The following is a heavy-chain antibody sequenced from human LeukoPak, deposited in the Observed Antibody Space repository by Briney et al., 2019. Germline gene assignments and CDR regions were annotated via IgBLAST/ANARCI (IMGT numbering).Heavy chain of an antibody. CDR1: GFAFSGSA. CDR3: TRRGPMVRGVSHPNYYYYGMDV. D-gene: IGHD3-10*01. Sequence: PGGSLRLSCAASGFAFSGSAMHWVRQASGKGLEWVGRIRSKANSYATAYAASVKGRFTISRDDSKNTAYLQMNSLKTEDTAVYYCTRRGPMVRGVSHPNYYYYGMDVWGKGTTVTASS. J-gene: IGHJ6*04. CDR2: IRSKANSYAT. V-gene: IGHV3-73*01.